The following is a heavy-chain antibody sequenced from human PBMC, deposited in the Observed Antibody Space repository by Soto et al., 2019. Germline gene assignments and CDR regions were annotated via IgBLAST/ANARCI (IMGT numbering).Heavy chain of an antibody. CDR2: ISSSGTYI. V-gene: IGHV3-21*01. CDR3: ASSSWMDWFDP. J-gene: IGHJ5*02. D-gene: IGHD6-13*01. Sequence: GGSLRLSCAASGFTFSSYAMNWVRQAPGKGLEWVSSISSSGTYIYYADSVKGRFTISRDNAKNPSFLQMNSLRAEDTAIYYCASSSWMDWFDPWGQGTLVTVSS. CDR1: GFTFSSYA.